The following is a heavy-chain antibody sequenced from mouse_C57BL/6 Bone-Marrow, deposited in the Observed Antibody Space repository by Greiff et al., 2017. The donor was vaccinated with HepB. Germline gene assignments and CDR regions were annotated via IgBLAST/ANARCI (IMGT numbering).Heavy chain of an antibody. Sequence: EVKLVESGAELVRPGASVKLSCTASGFNIKDDYMHWVKQRPEQGLEWIGWIDPENGDTEYASKFQGKATITADTSSNTAYLQLSSLTSEDTAVYYCTTGYYGSSYDYAMDYWGQGTSVTVSS. CDR2: IDPENGDT. J-gene: IGHJ4*01. D-gene: IGHD1-1*01. CDR3: TTGYYGSSYDYAMDY. CDR1: GFNIKDDY. V-gene: IGHV14-4*01.